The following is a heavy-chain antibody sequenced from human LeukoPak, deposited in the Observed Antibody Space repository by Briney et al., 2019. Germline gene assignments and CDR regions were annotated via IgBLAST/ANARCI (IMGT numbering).Heavy chain of an antibody. Sequence: PSETRSLASTVYAGSISSYYWSWNRQPPGNGLEWIGYIYYSGSNNYNPSLKSRVTISVDTSKNQFSLKLSSVTAADTAVYYCAGQVGGMDVWGQGTTVTVSS. V-gene: IGHV4-59*08. J-gene: IGHJ6*02. CDR3: AGQVGGMDV. D-gene: IGHD2-2*01. CDR2: IYYSGSN. CDR1: AGSISSYY.